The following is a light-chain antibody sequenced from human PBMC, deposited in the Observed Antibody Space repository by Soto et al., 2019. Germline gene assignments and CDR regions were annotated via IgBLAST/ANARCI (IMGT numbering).Light chain of an antibody. V-gene: IGKV3-20*01. J-gene: IGKJ1*01. CDR2: STS. Sequence: EIVLTQSPGTLSLSPGERATLSCRASQSVGDTYLAWYQRKPGQAPRLLMYSTSIRATGIPDRFSGSGSGTDFTLTISRLDPEDFAVYYCQHYDRAPMWTFGQGTKVDIK. CDR3: QHYDRAPMWT. CDR1: QSVGDTY.